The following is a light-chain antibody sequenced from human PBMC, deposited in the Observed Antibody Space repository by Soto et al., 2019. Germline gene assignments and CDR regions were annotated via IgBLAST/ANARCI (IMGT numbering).Light chain of an antibody. CDR3: QQYNDWPET. CDR2: DAS. J-gene: IGKJ1*01. CDR1: QSVGST. Sequence: EIVMTQSPATLSVSPGERATLSCRASQSVGSTLAWYQQKVGQAPRLLIYDASARATGIPARFSGSGSGTEFTLTISSLQSEDFAVYYCQQYNDWPETFGQGTKLDIK. V-gene: IGKV3-15*01.